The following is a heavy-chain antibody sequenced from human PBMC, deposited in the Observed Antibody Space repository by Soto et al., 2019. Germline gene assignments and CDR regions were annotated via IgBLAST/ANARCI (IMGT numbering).Heavy chain of an antibody. CDR3: ARDLRYCSRRCCSPWFDP. D-gene: IGHD2-15*01. CDR1: GGSISGYY. J-gene: IGHJ5*02. CDR2: INSSGGT. V-gene: IGHV4-4*07. Sequence: SETLSLTCSVSGGSISGYYWSWIRQPSGKGLEWIGRINSSGGTNYNPSLKSRVTMSADTSRNQLSLRLISVTAAGWVIYYCARDLRYCSRRCCSPWFDPWGKGTLVTVSS.